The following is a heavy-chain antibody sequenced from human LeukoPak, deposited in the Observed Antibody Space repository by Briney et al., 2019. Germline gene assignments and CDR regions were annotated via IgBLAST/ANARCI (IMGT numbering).Heavy chain of an antibody. CDR1: GFTFSSYA. CDR3: ANSRPVVGAFDI. D-gene: IGHD1-26*01. J-gene: IGHJ3*02. Sequence: GGSLRLSCAASGFTFSSYAMSWVRQAPGKGVEWVSAISGSGGSTYYADSVKGRFTISRDNSKNTLYLQMNSLRAEDTAVYYCANSRPVVGAFDIWGQGTMVTVSS. V-gene: IGHV3-23*01. CDR2: ISGSGGST.